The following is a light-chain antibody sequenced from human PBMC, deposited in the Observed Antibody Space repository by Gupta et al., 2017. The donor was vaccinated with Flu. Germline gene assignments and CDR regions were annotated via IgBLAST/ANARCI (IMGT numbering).Light chain of an antibody. CDR1: QGISNY. CDR3: QKYNSARFT. CDR2: AAS. J-gene: IGKJ3*01. V-gene: IGKV1-27*01. Sequence: DIQMIQSPSSLSSSVGDRVTITCRASQGISNYLAWYQQKPGKVPKLLIYAASTLQSGVPSRFSGSGSGTDFTLTISGLQPEDVATYYCQKYNSARFTFGPGTKVDIK.